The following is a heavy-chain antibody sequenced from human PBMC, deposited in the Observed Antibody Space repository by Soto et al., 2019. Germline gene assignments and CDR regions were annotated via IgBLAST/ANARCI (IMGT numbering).Heavy chain of an antibody. CDR1: GYTFTSYA. CDR3: ARAVEMSGTTIAAFDI. CDR2: INAGNGNT. V-gene: IGHV1-3*01. D-gene: IGHD1-7*01. J-gene: IGHJ3*02. Sequence: ASVKVSCKASGYTFTSYAMHWVRQAPGQRLEWMGWINAGNGNTKYSQKFQGRVTITRDTSASTAYMELSSLRSEDTTVYHCARAVEMSGTTIAAFDIWGQGTMVTVSS.